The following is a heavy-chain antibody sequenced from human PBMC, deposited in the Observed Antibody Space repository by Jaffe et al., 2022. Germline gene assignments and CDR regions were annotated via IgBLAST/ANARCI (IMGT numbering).Heavy chain of an antibody. CDR1: GFTFSSYG. CDR2: IQYNGNNQ. CDR3: TKAAHYYDRSGVDS. J-gene: IGHJ4*02. Sequence: QVQLVESGGGAVQPGGSRRLVCATSGFTFSSYGMHWVRQAPGKGLEWLSFIQYNGNNQYYAESVKGRFTISRDNSNNTMYLHMDRLRTEDTAVYYCTKAAHYYDRSGVDSWGQGTLVTVSS. V-gene: IGHV3-30*02. D-gene: IGHD3-22*01.